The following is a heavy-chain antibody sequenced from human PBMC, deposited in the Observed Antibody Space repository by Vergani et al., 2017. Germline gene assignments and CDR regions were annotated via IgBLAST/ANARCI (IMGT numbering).Heavy chain of an antibody. J-gene: IGHJ5*02. CDR1: GFTFSSYS. CDR2: ISSSSSTI. D-gene: IGHD2-2*01. Sequence: EVQLVESGGGLVQPGGSLRLSCAAPGFTFSSYSMNWVRQAPGKGLEWVSYISSSSSTIYYADSVKGRFTISRDNAKNSLYRQMNSLRAEDTAVYYCARGVDIVVVPAARPGWFDPWGQGTLVTVSS. CDR3: ARGVDIVVVPAARPGWFDP. V-gene: IGHV3-48*01.